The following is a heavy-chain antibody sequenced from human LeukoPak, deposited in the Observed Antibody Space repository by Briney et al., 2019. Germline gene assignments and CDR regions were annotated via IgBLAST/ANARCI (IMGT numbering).Heavy chain of an antibody. CDR3: ARDPAWGAAGIDY. J-gene: IGHJ4*02. CDR2: INHNGNVN. D-gene: IGHD6-13*01. Sequence: QPGGSLRLSCAASGFTFSSYWMNWARQAPGKGLEWVASINHNGNVNYYVDSVKGRFTISRDNSKNTLYLQMNSLRAEDTAVYYCARDPAWGAAGIDYWGQGTLVTVSS. CDR1: GFTFSSYW. V-gene: IGHV3-7*01.